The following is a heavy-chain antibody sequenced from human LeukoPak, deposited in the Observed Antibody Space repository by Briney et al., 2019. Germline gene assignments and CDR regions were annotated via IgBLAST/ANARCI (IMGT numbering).Heavy chain of an antibody. V-gene: IGHV3-66*01. Sequence: GGSLRLSCAASGFTVSSNCMSWVRQAPGKGLEWVSVIYSGGSTYYADSVKGRFTISRDNSKNTLYLQMNSLRAEDTAVYYCARAVCTTVTTPLRYYYYYGMDVWGQGTTVTVSS. CDR3: ARAVCTTVTTPLRYYYYYGMDV. J-gene: IGHJ6*02. D-gene: IGHD4-17*01. CDR1: GFTVSSNC. CDR2: IYSGGST.